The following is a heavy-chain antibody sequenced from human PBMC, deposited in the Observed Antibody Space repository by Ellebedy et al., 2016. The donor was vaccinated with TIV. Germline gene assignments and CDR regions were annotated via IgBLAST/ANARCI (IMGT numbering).Heavy chain of an antibody. V-gene: IGHV3-30-3*01. CDR3: ARDGLGFTGVRYGMDV. J-gene: IGHJ6*02. D-gene: IGHD1-1*01. CDR1: GFTFNTHA. CDR2: ISYDGYNK. Sequence: GESLKISCAASGFTFNTHAMHWVRQPPGKGLEWVAAISYDGYNKYYADSVKGRFTLSRDNSKNTLYMQMNSLRAEDTAVYYCARDGLGFTGVRYGMDVWGQGTTVTVSS.